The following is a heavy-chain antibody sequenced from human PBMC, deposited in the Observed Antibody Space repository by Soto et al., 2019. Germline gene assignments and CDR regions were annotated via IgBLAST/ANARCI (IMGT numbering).Heavy chain of an antibody. CDR3: ARVERGTATTVVDDFDI. D-gene: IGHD1-1*01. CDR2: MSHSGGT. J-gene: IGHJ3*02. CDR1: GGFVSSGSYY. Sequence: QVQLQQWGAGLLKPSETLSLTCAVYGGFVSSGSYYWSWIRQPPGKVLEWIGEMSHSGGTHFNPSLTRRVTISVYTPNNQFSLKMSSVTAADTALYYCARVERGTATTVVDDFDIWGPGTMVTVSS. V-gene: IGHV4-34*01.